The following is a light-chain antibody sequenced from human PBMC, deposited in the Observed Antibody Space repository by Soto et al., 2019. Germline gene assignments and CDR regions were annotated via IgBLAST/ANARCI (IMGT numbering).Light chain of an antibody. CDR2: GAS. CDR1: QGLTNN. J-gene: IGKJ1*01. V-gene: IGKV1-27*01. Sequence: DIQMTQSPSSLSASAGDRVTITCRASQGLTNNLAWYQQKPGKAPKLLIYGASILGSGVPSRFSGGGSGTDSTLTISSQQPEDVATYYCQKYNRAPQTFGQGTKVEIK. CDR3: QKYNRAPQT.